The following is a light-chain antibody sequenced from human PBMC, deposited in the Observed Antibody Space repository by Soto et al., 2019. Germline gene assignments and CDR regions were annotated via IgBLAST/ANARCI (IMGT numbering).Light chain of an antibody. V-gene: IGKV3-11*01. J-gene: IGKJ4*01. Sequence: EIVLTQSPATLSLSPGERATLSCRARQSVSSYLAWYQQKPGQAPRLLIYDASSRATGIPARFSGSASGTDFTLTISSLEPEDFAVYYCQQRSTPLTFGGGTKVEIK. CDR3: QQRSTPLT. CDR1: QSVSSY. CDR2: DAS.